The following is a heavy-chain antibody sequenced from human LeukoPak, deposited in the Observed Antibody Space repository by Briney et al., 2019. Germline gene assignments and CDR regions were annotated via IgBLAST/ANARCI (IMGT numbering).Heavy chain of an antibody. Sequence: RGSLRLSSAASGFTSSTYSMHWVRQAPGEGLQWVSCIISSVSNMYYADSVKGRFTVPRDNAQNSLYLQMSSVRGEDRAVFYCAGGSVRDLRINWGQGTLVTVSS. CDR1: GFTSSTYS. V-gene: IGHV3-21*06. J-gene: IGHJ4*02. CDR3: AGGSVRDLRIN. CDR2: IISSVSNM. D-gene: IGHD2/OR15-2a*01.